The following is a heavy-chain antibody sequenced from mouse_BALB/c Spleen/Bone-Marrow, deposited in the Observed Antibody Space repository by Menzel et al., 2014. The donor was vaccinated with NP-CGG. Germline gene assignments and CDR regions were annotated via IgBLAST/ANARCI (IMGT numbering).Heavy chain of an antibody. Sequence: EVQRVESGPSLVKPSQPLSLTCSVTGDSITSGYWNWIRKFPGNKLEYMGYISYSGSTYYNPSLKGRISITRDTSKNLYYLQLNSVTTKDTATYYCARSGSSGYHYYAMDYWGQGTSVTVSS. CDR2: ISYSGST. CDR1: GDSITSGY. D-gene: IGHD3-1*01. V-gene: IGHV3-8*02. CDR3: ARSGSSGYHYYAMDY. J-gene: IGHJ4*01.